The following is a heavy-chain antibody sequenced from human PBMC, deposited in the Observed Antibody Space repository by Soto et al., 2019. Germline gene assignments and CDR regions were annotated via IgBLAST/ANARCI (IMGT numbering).Heavy chain of an antibody. V-gene: IGHV1-69*12. J-gene: IGHJ3*02. Sequence: QVQLVQSGAEVRKPGSSVKVSCKASGGTFSSYSISWVRQAPGQGLEWMGGTFTIFGTTKYAQKFKVRVAISADESTSTAYMELSSLRSEDTAMYYCATNSRNGVDAFDIWGQGTMVTVSS. D-gene: IGHD3-10*01. CDR2: TFTIFGTT. CDR1: GGTFSSYS. CDR3: ATNSRNGVDAFDI.